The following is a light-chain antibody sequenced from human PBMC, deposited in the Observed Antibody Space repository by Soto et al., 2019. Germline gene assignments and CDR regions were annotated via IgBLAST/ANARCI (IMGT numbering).Light chain of an antibody. CDR3: CSYGGSDTPYV. CDR2: ETT. Sequence: QPVLTQPASVSGSPGQSITISCTGTSSDVGSYNLVSWYQQHPGKAPTLVIYETTKRPSGVSPRFSGSKSGNTASLTISGLQPEDEADYFCCSYGGSDTPYVFGTGTKLTVL. CDR1: SSDVGSYNL. V-gene: IGLV2-23*01. J-gene: IGLJ1*01.